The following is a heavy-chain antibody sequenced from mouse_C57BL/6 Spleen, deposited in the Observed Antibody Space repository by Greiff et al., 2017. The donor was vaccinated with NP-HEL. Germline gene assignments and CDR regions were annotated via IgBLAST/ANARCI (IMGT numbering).Heavy chain of an antibody. V-gene: IGHV1-80*01. CDR1: GYAFSSYW. CDR2: IYPGDGDT. CDR3: ARGGIYYGYDDGGYFDY. J-gene: IGHJ2*01. Sequence: VQLQQSGAELVKPGASVKISCKASGYAFSSYWMNWVKQRPGKGLEWIGQIYPGDGDTNYNGEFKGKATLTADKSSSTAYMQLSSLTSEDSAVYFCARGGIYYGYDDGGYFDYWGQGTTLTVSS. D-gene: IGHD2-2*01.